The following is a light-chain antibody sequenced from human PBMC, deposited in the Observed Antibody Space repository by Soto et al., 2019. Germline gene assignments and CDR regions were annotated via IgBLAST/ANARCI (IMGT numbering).Light chain of an antibody. Sequence: ILMTQSPATVSVSPGESATLSCRASQNIYYNVAWSRHRPGQAPRLLIYRASTRAPGVPARFSGSGSGTEFTLTISSLQPEDFTVYSCLQYHNLWAFGQGTKV. J-gene: IGKJ1*01. CDR1: QNIYYN. CDR2: RAS. V-gene: IGKV3-15*01. CDR3: LQYHNLWA.